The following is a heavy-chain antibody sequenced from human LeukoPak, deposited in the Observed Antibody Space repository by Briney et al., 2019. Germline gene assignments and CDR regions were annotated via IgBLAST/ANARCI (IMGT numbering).Heavy chain of an antibody. Sequence: PGGSLRLSCAASGFTSSNYGLHWVRQAPGKGLEWVAVISYDGSNKYYADSVKGRFTISRDNSKSTLYLQMNSLRAEDTAVYYCAKDLCGGDCYQQDYWGQGILVTVSS. D-gene: IGHD2-21*02. CDR3: AKDLCGGDCYQQDY. V-gene: IGHV3-30*18. J-gene: IGHJ4*02. CDR1: GFTSSNYG. CDR2: ISYDGSNK.